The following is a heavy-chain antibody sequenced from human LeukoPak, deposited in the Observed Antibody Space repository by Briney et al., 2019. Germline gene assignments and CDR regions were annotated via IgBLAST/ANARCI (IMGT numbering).Heavy chain of an antibody. D-gene: IGHD6-19*01. CDR2: ISYDESNI. CDR1: GFTFSSYA. Sequence: PGRSLRLSCSPSGFTFSSYAMHWVRQAPGKGLEWVAVISYDESNIYYADSVKGRFTISRDNSKNTLYLQMNSLRAEDTAVYYCARESVAGIGQRAYYFDYCGQGTLVTVSS. CDR3: ARESVAGIGQRAYYFDY. V-gene: IGHV3-30-3*01. J-gene: IGHJ4*02.